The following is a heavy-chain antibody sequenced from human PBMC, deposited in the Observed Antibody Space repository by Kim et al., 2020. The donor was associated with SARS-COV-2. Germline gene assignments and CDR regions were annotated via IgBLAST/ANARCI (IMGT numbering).Heavy chain of an antibody. V-gene: IGHV1-3*01. CDR3: ARYPPSGVRGFDY. J-gene: IGHJ4*02. Sequence: ASVKVSCKASGYTFTSYAMHWVRQAPGQRLEWMGWINAGNGTTNYSQKFQGRVTITRDTSASTAYMELSSLRSEDTAVYYCARYPPSGVRGFDYWGQGTLVTVSS. CDR2: INAGNGTT. D-gene: IGHD3-10*01. CDR1: GYTFTSYA.